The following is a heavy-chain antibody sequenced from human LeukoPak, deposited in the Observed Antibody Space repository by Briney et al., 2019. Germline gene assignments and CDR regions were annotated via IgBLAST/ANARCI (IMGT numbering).Heavy chain of an antibody. D-gene: IGHD3-9*01. J-gene: IGHJ4*02. V-gene: IGHV3-30-3*01. CDR1: GFTFSNYA. Sequence: GKSLRLSCVASGFTFSNYAMHWVRQAPGKGLEWAADISYDGTYKYYAPSVKGRFTISRDNSKSTLYLQMNSLRAEDTAVYYCARGMGYILTGYYTRREYYFDYWGQGTLVTVSS. CDR3: ARGMGYILTGYYTRREYYFDY. CDR2: ISYDGTYK.